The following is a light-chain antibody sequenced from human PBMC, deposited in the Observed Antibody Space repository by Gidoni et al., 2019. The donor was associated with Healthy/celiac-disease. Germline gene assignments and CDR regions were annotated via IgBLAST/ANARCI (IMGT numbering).Light chain of an antibody. V-gene: IGKV1-39*01. CDR1: QSISSY. Sequence: DIQMTQSPSSLSASVGDRVTITCRASQSISSYLNWYQQKQGKAPKLLIYAASSLQSGVPSRFSGSGSVTDFTLTISSLQPEDFATYYFQQSYSTPLPFGGGTKVEIK. J-gene: IGKJ4*01. CDR3: QQSYSTPLP. CDR2: AAS.